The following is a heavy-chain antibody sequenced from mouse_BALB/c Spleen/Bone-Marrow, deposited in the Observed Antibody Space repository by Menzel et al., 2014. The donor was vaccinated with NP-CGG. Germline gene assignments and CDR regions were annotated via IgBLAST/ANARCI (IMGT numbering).Heavy chain of an antibody. J-gene: IGHJ3*01. D-gene: IGHD2-3*01. Sequence: EVNVVESGGGLVQPGRSLKISCAASGFDFSGFWMGWVRLAPGKGLEWIGEINPDSSTINYTPSLKDRFIISRDNAKNTLYLQMSKVRSEDTALYYCARLGYYGGFAYWGQGTLVTVSA. CDR1: GFDFSGFW. V-gene: IGHV4-1*02. CDR2: INPDSSTI. CDR3: ARLGYYGGFAY.